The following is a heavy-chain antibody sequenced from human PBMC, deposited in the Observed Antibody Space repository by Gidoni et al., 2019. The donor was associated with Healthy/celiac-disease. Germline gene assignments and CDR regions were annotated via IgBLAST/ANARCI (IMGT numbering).Heavy chain of an antibody. V-gene: IGHV3-33*01. J-gene: IGHJ4*02. Sequence: VQLVESGGGVVQPGSSLRLSCAASGFTFSRYGMHLVRQAPGKGLGWVVVIWYDGSNKYYADSVKGRFTISRDNSKNTRYLQMTSLRAEDTAVYYCARDFPYCSSTSCYTTEAFDYWGQGTLVTVSS. CDR1: GFTFSRYG. CDR2: IWYDGSNK. D-gene: IGHD2-2*02. CDR3: ARDFPYCSSTSCYTTEAFDY.